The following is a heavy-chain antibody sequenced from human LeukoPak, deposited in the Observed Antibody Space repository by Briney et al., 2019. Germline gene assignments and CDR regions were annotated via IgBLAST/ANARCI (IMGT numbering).Heavy chain of an antibody. Sequence: GGSLRLSCAASGFTFSSHWIHWVRHAPGKGLVWVSGINRDGSSTSYADSVKGRFTISRDNAKNTLYLQMNSLRAEDTAVYYCARGSSGWYASFDYWGQGTLVTVSS. CDR3: ARGSSGWYASFDY. CDR1: GFTFSSHW. CDR2: INRDGSST. D-gene: IGHD6-19*01. V-gene: IGHV3-74*01. J-gene: IGHJ4*02.